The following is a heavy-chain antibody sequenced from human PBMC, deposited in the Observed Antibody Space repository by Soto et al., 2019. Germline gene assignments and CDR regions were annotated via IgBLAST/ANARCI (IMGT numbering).Heavy chain of an antibody. CDR2: ISSGSSLL. CDR3: ASVPDSSAYYYYFDY. J-gene: IGHJ4*02. CDR1: GFTFSSYT. V-gene: IGHV3-21*01. Sequence: EVVLVESGGGLVKPGGSLRLSCAASGFTFSSYTMHWVRQAPGMGLEWVSSISSGSSLLYYADSVRGRFTISRDNAKNSLYLQMNSLRADDTAVYYCASVPDSSAYYYYFDYWGQGTLVTVSS. D-gene: IGHD3-22*01.